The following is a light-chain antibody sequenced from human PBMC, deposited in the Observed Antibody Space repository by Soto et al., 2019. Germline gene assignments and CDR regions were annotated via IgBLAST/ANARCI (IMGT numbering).Light chain of an antibody. CDR2: EVS. CDR3: TSYTSSSTYV. J-gene: IGLJ1*01. V-gene: IGLV2-14*01. Sequence: QSVLTQPASVSGSPGQSITISCTGTRRDVGGYNYVSWYQQYPGKSPKLLIYEVSNRPSGVSNRFSGSKSGTTASLTISGLQTEDEAEYYCTSYTSSSTYVFGTGTKVTVL. CDR1: RRDVGGYNY.